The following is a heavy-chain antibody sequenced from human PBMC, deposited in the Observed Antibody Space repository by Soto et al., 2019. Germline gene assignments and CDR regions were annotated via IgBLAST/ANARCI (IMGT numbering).Heavy chain of an antibody. CDR2: ISTFNGNT. J-gene: IGHJ5*02. Sequence: QVHLVQSGTEVKEPGASVKVSCKASASTFTGYTITWVRQAPGQGLEWMGWISTFNGNTKYAGNYEGRVTMTTNTSTTTAYMELPSLTFDDTAVYFCARGTVSWGRWFGPWGQGTLVSLSS. V-gene: IGHV1-18*04. CDR3: ARGTVSWGRWFGP. CDR1: ASTFTGYT. D-gene: IGHD4-17*01.